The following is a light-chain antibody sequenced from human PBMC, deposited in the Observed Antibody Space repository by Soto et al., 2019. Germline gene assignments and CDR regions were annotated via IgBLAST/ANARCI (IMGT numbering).Light chain of an antibody. J-gene: IGKJ5*01. CDR3: QQRRKWPIT. CDR1: HNVSSY. Sequence: EIVLTQSPATLSLSPGERATLSCRASHNVSSYLAWYQQKPGQAPRLLIYDTSNRATGIPARFSGSGSGTDFTLTISSLEPEDFAVYYCQQRRKWPITFGQGTRLEIK. CDR2: DTS. V-gene: IGKV3-11*01.